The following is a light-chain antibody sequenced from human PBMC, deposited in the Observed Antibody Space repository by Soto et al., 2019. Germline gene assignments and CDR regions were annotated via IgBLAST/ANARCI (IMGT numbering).Light chain of an antibody. J-gene: IGLJ7*01. V-gene: IGLV1-40*01. Sequence: QSVLTQPPSVSGAPGQRVTISCTGSSSNIGAGYDVHWYQQLPGTAPKLLIYGNSSRPSGVPHRFSGSKSGTSASLAITVLQAEDEADYYCQSYDSSLRGAVFGGGTQLTVL. CDR2: GNS. CDR1: SSNIGAGYD. CDR3: QSYDSSLRGAV.